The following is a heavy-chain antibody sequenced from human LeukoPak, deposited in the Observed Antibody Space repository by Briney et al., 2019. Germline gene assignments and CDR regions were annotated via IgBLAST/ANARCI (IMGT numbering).Heavy chain of an antibody. CDR2: ISYIGST. CDR3: ARDLVTVTKGFDI. D-gene: IGHD4-17*01. V-gene: IGHV4-59*11. J-gene: IGHJ3*02. Sequence: PSETLCLTCAVSDDSFSSHYWTWIRQPPGKGLEWIGYISYIGSTNYNPSLKSRVTISIDTSKNQFSLKLSSVTAADTAVYYCARDLVTVTKGFDIWGQGAMVSASS. CDR1: DDSFSSHY.